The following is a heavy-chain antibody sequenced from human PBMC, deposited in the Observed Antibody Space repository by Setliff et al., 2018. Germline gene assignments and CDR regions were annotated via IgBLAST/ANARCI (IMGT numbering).Heavy chain of an antibody. Sequence: PGGSLRLSCAAAGFTFSSHWMHWVRQAPGKRLMWVSRINNDGSSTTYEDSVKGRFTISRDNAKNSLDLHMNSLRGEDTAVYYCTSPRAAAGIVAPFDPWGQGTLVTVSS. J-gene: IGHJ5*02. V-gene: IGHV3-74*01. CDR1: GFTFSSHW. CDR2: INNDGSST. CDR3: TSPRAAAGIVAPFDP. D-gene: IGHD6-13*01.